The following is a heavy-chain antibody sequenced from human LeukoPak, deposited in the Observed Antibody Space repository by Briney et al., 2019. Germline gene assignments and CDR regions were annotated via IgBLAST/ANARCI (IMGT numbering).Heavy chain of an antibody. CDR2: ISGSGSTI. CDR1: GFTFSSYE. CDR3: ARGPGSGLGMTRYFDY. Sequence: GGSLRLSCAPSGFTFSSYEMNWVRQAPGQGLEWVSYISGSGSTIYYAYSVKCRFTISRDNAKNSLYLQMNSLRAEDMAVYYCARGPGSGLGMTRYFDYWGQGTLVTVSS. V-gene: IGHV3-48*03. J-gene: IGHJ4*02. D-gene: IGHD7-27*01.